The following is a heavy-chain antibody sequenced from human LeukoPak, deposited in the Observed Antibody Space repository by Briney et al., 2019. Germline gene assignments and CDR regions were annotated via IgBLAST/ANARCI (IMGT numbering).Heavy chain of an antibody. D-gene: IGHD6-19*01. V-gene: IGHV4-39*07. CDR3: ARGPAVAGNPP. CDR2: IYYSGCT. CDR1: GGSISSSSYY. Sequence: SETLSLTCTVSGGSISSSSYYWGWIRQPPGKGLEWIGSIYYSGCTYYNPSLKSRVTISVDTSKNQFSLKLSSVTAADTAVYYCARGPAVAGNPPWGQGTLVTVSS. J-gene: IGHJ5*02.